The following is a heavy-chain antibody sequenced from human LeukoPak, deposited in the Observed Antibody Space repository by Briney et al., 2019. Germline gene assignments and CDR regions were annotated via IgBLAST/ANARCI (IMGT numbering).Heavy chain of an antibody. D-gene: IGHD3-3*01. Sequence: ASVKVSCKASGYTFTGYYMHWVRQAPGQGLEWMGRINPNSGGTNYAQKFQGRVTMTRDTSISTAYMELSRLRSDDTAVYYCARWELAGRVLERLSWIAYWGQGALVTVSS. V-gene: IGHV1-2*06. CDR3: ARWELAGRVLERLSWIAY. CDR1: GYTFTGYY. J-gene: IGHJ4*02. CDR2: INPNSGGT.